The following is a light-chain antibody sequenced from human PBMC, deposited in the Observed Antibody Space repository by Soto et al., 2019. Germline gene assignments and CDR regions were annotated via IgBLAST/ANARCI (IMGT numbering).Light chain of an antibody. CDR1: SSDVGTYNS. CDR3: SSYTSSSSDV. Sequence: QSVLTQPASVSGSPGQSITISCTGTSSDVGTYNSVSWYQQYPGKAPKLMIHDVSNRPSGVSNRFSGSKSGNTASLTISGHQAEDEADYYCSSYTSSSSDVFGSGTKLTVL. V-gene: IGLV2-14*01. CDR2: DVS. J-gene: IGLJ1*01.